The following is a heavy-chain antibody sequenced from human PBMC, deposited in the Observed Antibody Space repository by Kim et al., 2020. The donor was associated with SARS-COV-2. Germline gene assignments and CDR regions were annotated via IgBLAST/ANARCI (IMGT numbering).Heavy chain of an antibody. CDR3: ARASITMIVVANWFDP. CDR2: IYYSGST. D-gene: IGHD3-22*01. V-gene: IGHV4-39*07. Sequence: SETLSLTCTVSGGSISSSSYYWGWIRQPPGKGLEWIGSIYYSGSTYYNPSLKIRVTISADTSKNQFSLKLSSVTAADTAVYYCARASITMIVVANWFDPWGQGTLVTVSS. J-gene: IGHJ5*02. CDR1: GGSISSSSYY.